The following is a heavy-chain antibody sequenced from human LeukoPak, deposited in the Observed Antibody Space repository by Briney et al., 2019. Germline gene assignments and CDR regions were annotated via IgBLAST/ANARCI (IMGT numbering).Heavy chain of an antibody. Sequence: SETLSLTCAVYGGSFSGYYWSWIRQPPGKGLEWIGEINHSGSTNYNPSLKSRVTISVDTSKNQFSLKLSSVTAADTAVYYCARHCSSGWDFDYWGQGTLVTVSS. J-gene: IGHJ4*02. CDR1: GGSFSGYY. V-gene: IGHV4-34*01. CDR3: ARHCSSGWDFDY. D-gene: IGHD6-19*01. CDR2: INHSGST.